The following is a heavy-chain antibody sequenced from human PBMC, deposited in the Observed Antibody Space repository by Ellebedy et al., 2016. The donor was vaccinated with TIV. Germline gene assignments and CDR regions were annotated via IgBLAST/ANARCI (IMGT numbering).Heavy chain of an antibody. Sequence: GESLKISXAASGFTFSSYSMNWVRQAPGKGLECVSYISSSSSTIYYADSVKGRFTISRDNAKNPLYLQMNSLRAEDTAVYYCARPYCSGDTCYSPDYWGQGTLVTVSS. D-gene: IGHD2-15*01. CDR1: GFTFSSYS. V-gene: IGHV3-48*01. CDR3: ARPYCSGDTCYSPDY. J-gene: IGHJ4*02. CDR2: ISSSSSTI.